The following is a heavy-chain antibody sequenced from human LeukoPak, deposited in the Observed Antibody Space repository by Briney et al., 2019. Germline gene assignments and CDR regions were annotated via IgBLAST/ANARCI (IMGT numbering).Heavy chain of an antibody. V-gene: IGHV3-30*04. J-gene: IGHJ5*02. CDR3: AKDYEPLVGVHRWGDWFDP. CDR2: ISYDGSNK. Sequence: GGSLRLSCAASGFSFSSYAMHWVRQAPGKGLEWVALISYDGSNKKHADSVKGRFTISRDNSKNTLYLQMNSLRAEDTAVYYCAKDYEPLVGVHRWGDWFDPWGQGTLVTVSS. D-gene: IGHD1-26*01. CDR1: GFSFSSYA.